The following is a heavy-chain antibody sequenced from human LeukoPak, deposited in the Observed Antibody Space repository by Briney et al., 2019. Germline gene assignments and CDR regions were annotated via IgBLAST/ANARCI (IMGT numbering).Heavy chain of an antibody. CDR2: IYSGGST. J-gene: IGHJ6*02. D-gene: IGHD4-11*01. V-gene: IGHV3-53*01. CDR3: ARTVTVTTFYYYYGMDV. Sequence: GGSPRLSCAASGFTVSSNYMSWVRQAPGEGLEWVSVIYSGGSTYYADSVRGRFTISRDNSKNTLYLQMNSLRAEDTAVYYCARTVTVTTFYYYYGMDVWGQGTTVTVSS. CDR1: GFTVSSNY.